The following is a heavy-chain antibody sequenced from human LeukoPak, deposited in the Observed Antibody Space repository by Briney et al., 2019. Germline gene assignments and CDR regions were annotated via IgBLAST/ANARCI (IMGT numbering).Heavy chain of an antibody. CDR1: GFTFSSYS. V-gene: IGHV3-21*01. D-gene: IGHD3-9*01. Sequence: GGSLRLSCAASGFTFSSYSMNWVRQAPGKGLEWVSSISSSSSYIYYADSVKGRFTISRDNAKNSLYLQMNSLRAEDTAVYYCARGFGLGYYDILTGYYSLEPAYYFDYWGQGTLVTVSS. J-gene: IGHJ4*02. CDR2: ISSSSSYI. CDR3: ARGFGLGYYDILTGYYSLEPAYYFDY.